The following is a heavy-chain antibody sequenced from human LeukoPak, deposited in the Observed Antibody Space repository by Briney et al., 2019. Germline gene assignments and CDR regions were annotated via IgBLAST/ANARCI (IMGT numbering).Heavy chain of an antibody. CDR3: ARDRPYTGGWRGFDY. CDR2: IIPILGIA. D-gene: IGHD6-19*01. V-gene: IGHV1-69*04. J-gene: IGHJ4*02. Sequence: SVKVSCKASGGTFSSYAISWVRQAPGQGLEWMGRIIPILGIANYAQKFQGRVTITADESTSTAYMELSSLRSEDTAVYYCARDRPYTGGWRGFDYWGQGTLVTVSS. CDR1: GGTFSSYA.